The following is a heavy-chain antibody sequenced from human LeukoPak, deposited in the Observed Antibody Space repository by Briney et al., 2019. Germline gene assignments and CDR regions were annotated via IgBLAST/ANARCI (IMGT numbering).Heavy chain of an antibody. V-gene: IGHV3-74*01. CDR3: ARDTGWYFDL. Sequence: GGSLRLSCAASGFTFSGYWMHWVRQVPGKGLVWVSRITGDGSSTTYADSVKGRFTIPRDNAKNTVSLQMISLRAEDTAVYYCARDTGWYFDLWGRGTLVTVS. CDR2: ITGDGSST. J-gene: IGHJ2*01. CDR1: GFTFSGYW. D-gene: IGHD4-17*01.